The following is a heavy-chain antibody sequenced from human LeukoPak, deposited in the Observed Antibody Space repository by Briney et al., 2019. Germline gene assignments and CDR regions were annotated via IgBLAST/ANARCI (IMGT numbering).Heavy chain of an antibody. V-gene: IGHV3-30*02. CDR3: AKVDYYDSSGQYYFDY. J-gene: IGHJ4*02. D-gene: IGHD3-22*01. Sequence: GGSLRLFCAACGFTFSSYGMHGVRQAPGKGLEGVAFIRYDGSNKYYADSVKGRFTISRDNSKNTLYLQMNSLRAEDTAVYYCAKVDYYDSSGQYYFDYWGQGTLVTVSS. CDR1: GFTFSSYG. CDR2: IRYDGSNK.